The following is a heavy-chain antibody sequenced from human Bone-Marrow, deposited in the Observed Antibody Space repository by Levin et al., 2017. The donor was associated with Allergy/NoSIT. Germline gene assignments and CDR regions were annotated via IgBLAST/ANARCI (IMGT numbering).Heavy chain of an antibody. V-gene: IGHV3-33*01. CDR2: IWFDASYK. D-gene: IGHD5-12*01. J-gene: IGHJ4*02. Sequence: PGGSLRLSCAASGFTFSDFGIHWVRQAPGKGLEWVALIWFDASYKYYGDSVKGRFTISRDNSKNTVYLQMNSLRAEDTAVYYCARDRRLGSGYEPLNYWGQGIQVTVSS. CDR3: ARDRRLGSGYEPLNY. CDR1: GFTFSDFG.